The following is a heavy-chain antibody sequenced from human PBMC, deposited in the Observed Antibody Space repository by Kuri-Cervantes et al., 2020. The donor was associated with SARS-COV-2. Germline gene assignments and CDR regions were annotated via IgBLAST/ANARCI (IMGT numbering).Heavy chain of an antibody. CDR1: GFTFRSYS. CDR3: ARVACSTTNCAIYYYYMDV. D-gene: IGHD2-2*01. Sequence: GESLKISCAASGFTFRSYSMIWVRQAPGKVLEWVSSISSGSDYIYYADSMKGRFTISRDNAKSSLFLQLTSLRAEDTAVYYCARVACSTTNCAIYYYYMDVWGKGTTVTVSS. J-gene: IGHJ6*03. V-gene: IGHV3-21*01. CDR2: ISSGSDYI.